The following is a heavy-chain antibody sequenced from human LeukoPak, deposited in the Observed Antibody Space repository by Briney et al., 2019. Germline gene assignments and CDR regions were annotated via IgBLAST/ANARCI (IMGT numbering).Heavy chain of an antibody. CDR2: IDPGDSYT. J-gene: IGHJ2*01. V-gene: IGHV5-10-1*01. CDR1: GSSFTSYW. CDR3: ARRRGAISSWYFDL. D-gene: IGHD4/OR15-4a*01. Sequence: GESLEISCERSGSSFTSYWINWVRQLPGKGLEWMGKIDPGDSYTNYSPSFQGHVTISDDKSISTAYLQWSSLKASDTAMYYCARRRGAISSWYFDLWGRGTLVTVSS.